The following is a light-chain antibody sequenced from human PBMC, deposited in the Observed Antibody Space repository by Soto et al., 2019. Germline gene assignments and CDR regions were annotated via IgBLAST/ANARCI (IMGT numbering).Light chain of an antibody. Sequence: ISMTQSPPTLSVSPGGRVTLSCEASETISADLAWYHHRPGQAPRLLIYAASTRAPGVPARFSGSGSGTEFTLSISSLQSEDFAVYYCQQYHDWPLYTFGQGTRLEIK. CDR3: QQYHDWPLYT. J-gene: IGKJ5*01. CDR1: ETISAD. V-gene: IGKV3-15*01. CDR2: AAS.